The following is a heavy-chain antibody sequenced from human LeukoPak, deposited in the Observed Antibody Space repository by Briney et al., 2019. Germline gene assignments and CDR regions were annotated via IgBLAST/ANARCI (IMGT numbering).Heavy chain of an antibody. J-gene: IGHJ4*02. V-gene: IGHV4-59*11. CDR1: GGSISSHY. CDR3: AGGDFWSGYQIPDFDY. CDR2: IYYSGGT. D-gene: IGHD3-3*01. Sequence: NTSETLSLTCTVSGGSISSHYWSWIRQPPGKGLEWIGYIYYSGGTNYNPSLKSRVTISVDTSKNQFSLKLSSVTAADTAVYYCAGGDFWSGYQIPDFDYWGQGTLVTVSS.